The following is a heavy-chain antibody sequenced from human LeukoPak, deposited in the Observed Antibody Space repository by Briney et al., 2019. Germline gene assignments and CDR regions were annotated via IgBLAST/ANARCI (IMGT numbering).Heavy chain of an antibody. CDR1: GYSFTSYW. V-gene: IGHV5-51*01. Sequence: GESLKISCKGSGYSFTSYWIGWVRPMPGKGLEWMGIIYPGDSDTRYSPSFQGQVTISADKSISTAYLQWSSLKASDTAMYYCARHIRGYCSSTSCPWYFDYWGQGTLVTVSS. CDR2: IYPGDSDT. CDR3: ARHIRGYCSSTSCPWYFDY. J-gene: IGHJ4*02. D-gene: IGHD2-2*01.